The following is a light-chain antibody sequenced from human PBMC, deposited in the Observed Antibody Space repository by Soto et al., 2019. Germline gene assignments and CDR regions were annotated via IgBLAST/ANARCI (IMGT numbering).Light chain of an antibody. J-gene: IGLJ3*02. CDR3: GADAGSDDFV. CDR1: TSDVGTYNY. Sequence: QSVLTQPPSASGSPGQSVTISCTGTTSDVGTYNYVSCYKHHPGKASKLLIYEVDKRRSGVPARLYGSKSANTASLTVSGLQGDDLSEYSFGADAGSDDFVFGGGAQLSVL. CDR2: EVD. V-gene: IGLV2-8*01.